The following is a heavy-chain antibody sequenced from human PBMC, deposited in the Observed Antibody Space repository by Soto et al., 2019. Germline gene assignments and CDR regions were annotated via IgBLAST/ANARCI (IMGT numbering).Heavy chain of an antibody. J-gene: IGHJ6*02. Sequence: SETLSLTCTVSGGSISSSSYYWGWIRQPPGKVLEWIGSIYYSGSTYYNPSLKSRVTISVDTSKNQFSLKLSSVTAADTAVYYCARLLRHNYYGMDVWGQGTTVTVS. CDR1: GGSISSSSYY. CDR3: ARLLRHNYYGMDV. V-gene: IGHV4-39*01. CDR2: IYYSGST. D-gene: IGHD5-12*01.